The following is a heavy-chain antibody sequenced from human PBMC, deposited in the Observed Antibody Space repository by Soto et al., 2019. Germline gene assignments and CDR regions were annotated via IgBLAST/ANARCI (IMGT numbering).Heavy chain of an antibody. CDR3: ARVSAGYIWGSYRPAADAFDI. V-gene: IGHV1-8*01. J-gene: IGHJ3*02. CDR2: MNPNSGNT. Sequence: QGLEWMGWMNPNSGNTGYAQKFQGRVTMTRNTSISTAYMELSSLRSEDTAVYYCARVSAGYIWGSYRPAADAFDIWGQGTMVTVSS. D-gene: IGHD3-16*02.